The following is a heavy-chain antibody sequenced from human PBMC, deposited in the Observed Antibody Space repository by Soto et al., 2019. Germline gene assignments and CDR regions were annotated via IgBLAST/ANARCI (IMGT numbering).Heavy chain of an antibody. J-gene: IGHJ5*02. Sequence: LSCAASGFTFSGSAMHWVRQASGKGLEWVGRIRSKANSYATAYAASVKGRFTISRDDSKNTAYLQMNSLKTEDTAVYYCTPTVPGTVGWFDPWGQGNLVTVSS. CDR3: TPTVPGTVGWFDP. CDR2: IRSKANSYAT. CDR1: GFTFSGSA. V-gene: IGHV3-73*01. D-gene: IGHD1-1*01.